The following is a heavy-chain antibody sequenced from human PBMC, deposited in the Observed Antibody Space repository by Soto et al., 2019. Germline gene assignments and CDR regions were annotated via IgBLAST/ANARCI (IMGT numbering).Heavy chain of an antibody. CDR1: GASISGYH. Sequence: PSETLSLTCTVSGASISGYHWSWIRQFPGKGLECLGYISYSGATNYNPSLKSRITISVDTSENQFSLTLTSVTAADTAVYYCARHGLTAYMVYYFDFWGQGTLVTVSS. CDR3: ARHGLTAYMVYYFDF. J-gene: IGHJ4*02. V-gene: IGHV4-59*08. D-gene: IGHD3-16*01. CDR2: ISYSGAT.